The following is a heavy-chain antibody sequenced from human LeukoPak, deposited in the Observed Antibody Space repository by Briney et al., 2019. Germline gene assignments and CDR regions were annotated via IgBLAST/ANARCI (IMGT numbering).Heavy chain of an antibody. D-gene: IGHD6-6*01. V-gene: IGHV5-51*01. CDR2: IYPGDSDT. CDR3: VRGSYSSSSGGDY. CDR1: GSSFTSYW. Sequence: GASLKISCKGSGSSFTSYWIGWVRPMPEKGLEWMGIIYPGDSDTRYSPSFQGQVTISADKSISTAYLQWSSLKASDTAMYYCVRGSYSSSSGGDYWGQGTLVTVSS. J-gene: IGHJ4*02.